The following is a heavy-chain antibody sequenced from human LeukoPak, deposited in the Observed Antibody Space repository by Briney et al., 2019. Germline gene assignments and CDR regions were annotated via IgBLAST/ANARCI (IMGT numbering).Heavy chain of an antibody. D-gene: IGHD6-13*01. CDR2: ISGNGGST. Sequence: GGSLRLSCAASGFTFSTYAMTWVRQAPGKGPEWVSAISGNGGSTYYADSVKGRFTISRDNSKNMLYLQMNSLRAEDTAVYYCAKRRSWYVDSWGQGTLVTVSS. V-gene: IGHV3-23*01. CDR3: AKRRSWYVDS. J-gene: IGHJ4*02. CDR1: GFTFSTYA.